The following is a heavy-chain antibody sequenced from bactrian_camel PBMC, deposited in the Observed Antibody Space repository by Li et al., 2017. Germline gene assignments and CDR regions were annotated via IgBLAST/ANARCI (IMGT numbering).Heavy chain of an antibody. CDR2: IDAENTA. V-gene: IGHV3S55*01. Sequence: HVQLVESGGGSVQAGGSLRLSCATSGFTFSQWSIAWFRQAPGKEREGVATIDAENTATYGKSVKGRFTISKDNAKNTLYLQMNSLKPEDTAMYYCAAGFREYSDGTVGSEYWCKIWGQGTQVTVS. J-gene: IGHJ4*01. CDR3: AAGFREYSDGTVGSEYWCKI. CDR1: GFTFSQWS. D-gene: IGHD3*01.